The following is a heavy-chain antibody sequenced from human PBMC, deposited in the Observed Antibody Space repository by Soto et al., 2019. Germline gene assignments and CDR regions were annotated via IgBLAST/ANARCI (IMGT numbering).Heavy chain of an antibody. CDR3: ARALVGRYYDSSGYLDY. D-gene: IGHD3-22*01. J-gene: IGHJ4*02. V-gene: IGHV4-59*01. Sequence: SETLSLTCTVSGGSISSYYWSWIRQPPGKGLEWIGYIYYSGSTNYNPSLKSRVTISVDTSKNQFSLKLSSVTAADTAVYYCARALVGRYYDSSGYLDYWGQGTLVTVSS. CDR2: IYYSGST. CDR1: GGSISSYY.